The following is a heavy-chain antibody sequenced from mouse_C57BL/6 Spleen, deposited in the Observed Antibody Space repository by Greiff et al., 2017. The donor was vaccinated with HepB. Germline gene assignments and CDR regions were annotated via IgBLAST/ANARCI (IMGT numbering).Heavy chain of an antibody. D-gene: IGHD2-5*01. V-gene: IGHV2-5*01. J-gene: IGHJ4*01. CDR3: AKYSNYLYYAMDY. CDR2: IWRGGST. CDR1: GFSLTSYG. Sequence: QVQRVESGPGLVQPSQSLSITCTVSGFSLTSYGVHWVRQSPGKGLEWLGVIWRGGSTDYNAAFMSRLSITKDNSKSQVFFKMNSLQADDTAIYYCAKYSNYLYYAMDYWGKGTSVTVSS.